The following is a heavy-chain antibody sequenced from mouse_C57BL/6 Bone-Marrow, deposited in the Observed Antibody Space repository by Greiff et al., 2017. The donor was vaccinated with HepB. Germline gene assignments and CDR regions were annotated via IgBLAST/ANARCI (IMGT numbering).Heavy chain of an antibody. V-gene: IGHV1-80*01. CDR3: ARAYYDYDRGFAY. D-gene: IGHD2-4*01. CDR1: GYAFSSYW. CDR2: LYPGDGDT. J-gene: IGHJ3*01. Sequence: QVQLKESGAELVKPGASVKISCKASGYAFSSYWMSWVKQRPGKGLEWIGQLYPGDGDTNYNGKFKGKATLTADKSSSTAYMQLSSLTSEDSAVYFCARAYYDYDRGFAYWGQGTLVTVSA.